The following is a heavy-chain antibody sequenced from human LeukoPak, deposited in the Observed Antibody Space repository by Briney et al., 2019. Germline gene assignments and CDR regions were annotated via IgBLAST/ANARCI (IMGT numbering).Heavy chain of an antibody. V-gene: IGHV1-2*02. Sequence: ASVKVSCKASGYTFTGYYMHWVRQAPGQGLEWMGWINPSSGGTNYAQKFQGRVTMTRDTSISTAYMELSRLRSDDTAVYYCARPTSSTSYEFDPWGQGTLVTVSS. J-gene: IGHJ5*02. CDR2: INPSSGGT. CDR3: ARPTSSTSYEFDP. CDR1: GYTFTGYY. D-gene: IGHD2-2*01.